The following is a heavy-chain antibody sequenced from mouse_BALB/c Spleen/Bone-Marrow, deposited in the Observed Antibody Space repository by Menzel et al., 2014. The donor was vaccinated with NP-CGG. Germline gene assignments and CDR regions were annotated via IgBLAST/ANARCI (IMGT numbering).Heavy chain of an antibody. J-gene: IGHJ4*01. CDR3: ARDGYYAMDY. V-gene: IGHV2-2*02. CDR2: IWSGGST. D-gene: IGHD2-3*01. CDR1: GFSLTSYG. Sequence: VKLLESGPGPVQPSQSLSITCTVSGFSLTSYGVHWVRQSPGKGLEWLGVIWSGGSTDYNAAFISRLSISKDNSKSQVFFKMNSLQANDTAIYYCARDGYYAMDYWGQGTSVTVSS.